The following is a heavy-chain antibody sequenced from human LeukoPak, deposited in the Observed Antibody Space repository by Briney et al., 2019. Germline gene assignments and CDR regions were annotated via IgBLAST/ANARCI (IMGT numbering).Heavy chain of an antibody. CDR3: ARVQGHPPNGLDI. D-gene: IGHD2-8*01. J-gene: IGHJ3*02. Sequence: GGSLRLSCAASGFTFSSYWMHWVRQAPGKGLVWVSRVNSDGSSTSYADSVKGRFTISRDNAKNTLYLQMNSLRADDTAVYYCARVQGHPPNGLDIWGQGTMVTVSS. V-gene: IGHV3-74*01. CDR2: VNSDGSST. CDR1: GFTFSSYW.